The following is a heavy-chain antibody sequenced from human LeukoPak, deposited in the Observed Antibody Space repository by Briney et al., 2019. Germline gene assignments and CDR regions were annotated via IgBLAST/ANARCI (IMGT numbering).Heavy chain of an antibody. CDR2: INSEGGGT. Sequence: GGSLRLSCAASGVTFRSYSRNWVRQAPGRGLVWVSRINSEGGGTSYADSVKGRFTISRNNAKNTLYLQMNSLRAEDTAVYYCARAGVYDFLSGYYPVTFDYGGEGTLVTVS. J-gene: IGHJ4*02. D-gene: IGHD3-3*01. V-gene: IGHV3-74*01. CDR1: GVTFRSYS. CDR3: ARAGVYDFLSGYYPVTFDY.